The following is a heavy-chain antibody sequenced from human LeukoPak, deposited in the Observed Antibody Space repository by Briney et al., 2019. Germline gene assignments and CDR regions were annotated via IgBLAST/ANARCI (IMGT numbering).Heavy chain of an antibody. D-gene: IGHD4-17*01. CDR1: GFSFSSYA. V-gene: IGHV3-21*06. CDR2: VTGNGRSI. CDR3: ARRTGLGKATVPFGGHFDS. Sequence: GGSLRLSCVTSGFSFSSYAINWVRQAPGKGLEWVSAVTGNGRSIYYADSVKGRFTISRDNAKNSLFLQMNSLGAEDTAVYYCARRTGLGKATVPFGGHFDSWGQGTLVVVSS. J-gene: IGHJ4*02.